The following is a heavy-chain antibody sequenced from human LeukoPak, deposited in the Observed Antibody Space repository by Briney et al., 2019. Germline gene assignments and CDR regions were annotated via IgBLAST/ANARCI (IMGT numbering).Heavy chain of an antibody. CDR3: ARHSPPPKTIVVVTPYYMDV. CDR1: GFTFSSYS. J-gene: IGHJ6*03. V-gene: IGHV3-21*01. CDR2: ISSSSSYI. D-gene: IGHD3-22*01. Sequence: GGSLRLSCAASGFTFSSYSMNWVRQAPGKGLEWVSSISSSSSYIYYADSVKGRFTISRDNAKNSLYLQMNSLRAEDTAVYYCARHSPPPKTIVVVTPYYMDVWGKGTTVTVSS.